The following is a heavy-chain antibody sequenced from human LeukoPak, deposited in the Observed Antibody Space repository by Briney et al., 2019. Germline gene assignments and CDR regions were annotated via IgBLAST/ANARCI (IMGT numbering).Heavy chain of an antibody. CDR3: ARHSGSYPLDY. CDR2: IHHSGIT. V-gene: IGHV4-38-2*02. Sequence: PSETLSLTCTVSGYSISSGYYWAWIRQPPGKGLEWIGYIHHSGITYYNSSFKSRVTISVDTSKNQFSLKLSSVTAADTAVYYCARHSGSYPLDYWGQGTLVTVSS. CDR1: GYSISSGYY. J-gene: IGHJ4*02. D-gene: IGHD1-26*01.